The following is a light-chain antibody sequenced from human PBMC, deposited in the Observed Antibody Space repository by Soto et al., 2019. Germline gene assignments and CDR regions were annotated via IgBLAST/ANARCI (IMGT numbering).Light chain of an antibody. J-gene: IGKJ2*01. CDR3: QQFGGSPPYT. V-gene: IGKV3-20*01. CDR2: GAS. CDR1: QSVSSTY. Sequence: EIVLTQSPGTLSLSPGERATLSCRASQSVSSTYLAWYQQKPGQAPRLLIYGASSRATGIPDRFSGSGSGTDFILTISRLEPEDFAVYYCQQFGGSPPYTFGRGTKLEIK.